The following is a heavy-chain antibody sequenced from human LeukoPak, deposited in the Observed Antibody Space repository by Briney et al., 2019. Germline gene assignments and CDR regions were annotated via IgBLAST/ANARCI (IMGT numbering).Heavy chain of an antibody. CDR1: GGSFSGYY. CDR2: INHSGST. V-gene: IGHV4-34*01. CDR3: ARGRGYSSSWYYYGMDV. Sequence: SETLSLTCAVYGGSFSGYYWSWIRQPPGKGLEWIGEINHSGSTNYNPSLKSRVTISVDTFKNQFSLKLSSVTAADTAVYYCARGRGYSSSWYYYGMDVWGQGTTVTVSS. J-gene: IGHJ6*02. D-gene: IGHD6-13*01.